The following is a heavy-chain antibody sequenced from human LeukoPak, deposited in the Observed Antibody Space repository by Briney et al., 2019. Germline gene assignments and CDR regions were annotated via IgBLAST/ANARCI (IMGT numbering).Heavy chain of an antibody. Sequence: SETLSLTCTVSGGSISSGGYYWSWIRQHPGKGLEWIGYIYYSGSTYYNPSLKSRVTISVDTSKNQFSLKLSSVTAADTAVYYCARGYSSSWYLSKIWFDPWGQGTLVTVSS. J-gene: IGHJ5*02. CDR2: IYYSGST. V-gene: IGHV4-31*03. CDR1: GGSISSGGYY. CDR3: ARGYSSSWYLSKIWFDP. D-gene: IGHD6-13*01.